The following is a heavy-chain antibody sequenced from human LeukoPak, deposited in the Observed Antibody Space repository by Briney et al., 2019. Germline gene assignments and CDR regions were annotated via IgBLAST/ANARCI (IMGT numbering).Heavy chain of an antibody. V-gene: IGHV4-59*12. Sequence: SETLSLTCAVYGDSISGYYWSWIRHPPGKGLEWIGYIYYTGSTNYNPSLESRVIISVDRSKSQFSLKLSAVTAADTDLYDCAREHDSSGYYFRHDAFDIWGQGTMVTVSS. CDR3: AREHDSSGYYFRHDAFDI. CDR2: IYYTGST. J-gene: IGHJ3*02. D-gene: IGHD3-22*01. CDR1: GDSISGYY.